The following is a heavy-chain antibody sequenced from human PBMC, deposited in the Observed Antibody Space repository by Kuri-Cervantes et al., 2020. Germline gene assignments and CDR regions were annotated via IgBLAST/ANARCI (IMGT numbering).Heavy chain of an antibody. D-gene: IGHD1-26*01. J-gene: IGHJ3*02. CDR3: ARGVVGATGAFDI. CDR1: GFTFSSYA. Sequence: GESLKISCAASGFTFSSYAMHWVRQAPGKGLEWVAVISYDGSNKYYADSVKGRFTISRDNSKNTLYLQMNSLRAEDTAVYYCARGVVGATGAFDIWGQGTMVTVSS. CDR2: ISYDGSNK. V-gene: IGHV3-30-3*01.